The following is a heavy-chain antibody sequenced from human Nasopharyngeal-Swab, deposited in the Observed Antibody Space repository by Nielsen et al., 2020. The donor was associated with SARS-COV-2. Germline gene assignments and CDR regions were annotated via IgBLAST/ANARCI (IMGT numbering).Heavy chain of an antibody. CDR2: ISYDGGNQ. J-gene: IGHJ5*01. CDR1: EFIFSSYA. V-gene: IGHV3-30*04. Sequence: GESLKISCAASEFIFSSYAMHWVRQAPGKGLEWVALISYDGGNQYYADSVKGRFTISRDNSKNTLSLQMNSLRIEDTAVYYCAREGVKYQVLHNWFDSWGQGTLVTVSS. CDR3: AREGVKYQVLHNWFDS. D-gene: IGHD4/OR15-4a*01.